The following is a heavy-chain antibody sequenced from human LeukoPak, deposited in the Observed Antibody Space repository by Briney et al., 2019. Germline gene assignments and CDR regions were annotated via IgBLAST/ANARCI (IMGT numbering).Heavy chain of an antibody. D-gene: IGHD1-7*01. V-gene: IGHV3-30*03. J-gene: IGHJ6*02. Sequence: GGSLRLSCAASGFTFSSYGMHWVRQAPGKGLEWVAVISYDGSNKYYADSVKGRFAISRDNSKNTLYLQMNSLRAEDTAVYYCARDSTTPPTGMDVWGQGTTVTVSS. CDR3: ARDSTTPPTGMDV. CDR2: ISYDGSNK. CDR1: GFTFSSYG.